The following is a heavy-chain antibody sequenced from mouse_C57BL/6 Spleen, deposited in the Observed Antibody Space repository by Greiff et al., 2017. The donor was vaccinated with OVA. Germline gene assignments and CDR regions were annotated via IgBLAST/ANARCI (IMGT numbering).Heavy chain of an antibody. D-gene: IGHD1-1*01. Sequence: QVQLKESGAELARPGASVKLSCKASGYTFTSYGISWVKQRTGQGLEWIGEIYPRSGNTYYNEKFKGKATLTADKSSSTAYMELRSLTSEDSAVYFCARGDYGSNYYAMDYWGQGTSVTVSS. CDR3: ARGDYGSNYYAMDY. CDR1: GYTFTSYG. CDR2: IYPRSGNT. V-gene: IGHV1-81*01. J-gene: IGHJ4*01.